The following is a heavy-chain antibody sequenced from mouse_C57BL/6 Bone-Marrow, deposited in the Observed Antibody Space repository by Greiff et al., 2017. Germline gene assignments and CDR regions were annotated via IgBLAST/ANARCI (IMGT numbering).Heavy chain of an antibody. Sequence: EVMLVESGGGLVKPGGSLKLSCAASGFTFSSYAMSWVRQTPEKRLEWVATISDGGSYTYYPDNVKGRFTISRDNAKHNLYLQMSHLKSEDTAMYYCARDGYARDYWGQGTSVTVSS. CDR2: ISDGGSYT. CDR1: GFTFSSYA. V-gene: IGHV5-4*01. CDR3: ARDGYARDY. J-gene: IGHJ4*01.